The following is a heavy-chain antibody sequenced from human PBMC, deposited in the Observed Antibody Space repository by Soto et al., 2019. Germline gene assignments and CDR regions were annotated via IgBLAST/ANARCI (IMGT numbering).Heavy chain of an antibody. CDR1: GGSISTYY. J-gene: IGHJ4*02. D-gene: IGHD6-19*01. Sequence: PSETLSLTCTVSGGSISTYYWHWIRQPPGKGLEWIGYIYNNGSTNYIPSLKSRVTTSLDRSKKQFSLTLNSVTSADTAVYYCARGISSSGWYALWYWGQGALVTVSS. CDR2: IYNNGST. V-gene: IGHV4-59*01. CDR3: ARGISSSGWYALWY.